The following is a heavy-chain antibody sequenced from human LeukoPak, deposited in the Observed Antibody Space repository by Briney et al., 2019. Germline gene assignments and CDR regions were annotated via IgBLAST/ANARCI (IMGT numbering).Heavy chain of an antibody. Sequence: GSLRLSCAASGFTFDDYAMHWIRQPPGKGLEWIGYIYYSGSTNYNPSLKSRVTISVDTSKNQFSLKLSSVTAADPAVYYCARWRGSFDYWGQGTLVTVSS. CDR2: IYYSGST. J-gene: IGHJ4*02. CDR1: GFTFDDYA. V-gene: IGHV4-59*01. D-gene: IGHD3-3*01. CDR3: ARWRGSFDY.